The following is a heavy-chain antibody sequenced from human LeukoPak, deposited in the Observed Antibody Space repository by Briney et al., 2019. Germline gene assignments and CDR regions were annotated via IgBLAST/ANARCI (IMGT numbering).Heavy chain of an antibody. Sequence: TLSLTCTVSGGSISSYYWSWIRQPPGKALEWLALIYWDDDKRYSPSLKSRLTITKDTSKNQVVLTMTNMDPVDTATYYCARPRYYYDSSGYAFDIWGQGTMVTVSS. V-gene: IGHV2-5*08. CDR3: ARPRYYYDSSGYAFDI. CDR2: IYWDDDK. CDR1: GGSISSYYW. J-gene: IGHJ3*02. D-gene: IGHD3-22*01.